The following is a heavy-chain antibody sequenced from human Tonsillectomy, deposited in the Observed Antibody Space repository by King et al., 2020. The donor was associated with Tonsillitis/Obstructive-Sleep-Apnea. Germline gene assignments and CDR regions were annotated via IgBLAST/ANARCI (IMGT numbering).Heavy chain of an antibody. CDR2: ISTSGTNI. V-gene: IGHV3-48*03. D-gene: IGHD5-24*01. J-gene: IGHJ3*02. Sequence: VQLVESGGGLVQPGGSPRLSCAASGFTFSSYEMNWVRQAPGKGLEWVSYISTSGTNIYYADSVKGRFTISRDNAKNSLYLQMNSLRVEDTAVYYCVRDRDNDGLNDVFDIWGQGTMVTVSS. CDR1: GFTFSSYE. CDR3: VRDRDNDGLNDVFDI.